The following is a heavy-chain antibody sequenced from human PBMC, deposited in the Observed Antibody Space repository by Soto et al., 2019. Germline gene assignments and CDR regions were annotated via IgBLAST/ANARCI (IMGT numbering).Heavy chain of an antibody. CDR3: ARIVEMALQLVAFDI. CDR1: GGSFSGYY. Sequence: SSETLSLTCAVYGGSFSGYYWSWIRQPPGKGLEWIGEINHSGSTNYNPSLKSRVTISVDTSKNQFSLKLSSVTAADTAVYYCARIVEMALQLVAFDIWGQGTMVTVSS. V-gene: IGHV4-34*01. D-gene: IGHD3-22*01. J-gene: IGHJ3*02. CDR2: INHSGST.